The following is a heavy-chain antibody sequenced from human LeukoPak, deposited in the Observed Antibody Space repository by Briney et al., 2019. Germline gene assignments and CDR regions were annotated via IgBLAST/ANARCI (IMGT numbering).Heavy chain of an antibody. D-gene: IGHD2-2*01. Sequence: PGGSLRLSCTAPRFSFSTYAMSWVRQAPGKGLEWVSSICGSGDTTYYTGSVKGRFTISRDNSKKALYLQMSSLRAEDTAVYYCAKSQRNDQQVVQRIDYWGQGTLVTVSS. V-gene: IGHV3-23*01. J-gene: IGHJ4*02. CDR3: AKSQRNDQQVVQRIDY. CDR2: ICGSGDTT. CDR1: RFSFSTYA.